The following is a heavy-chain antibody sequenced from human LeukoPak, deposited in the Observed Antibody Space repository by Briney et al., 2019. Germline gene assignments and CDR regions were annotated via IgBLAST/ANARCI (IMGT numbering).Heavy chain of an antibody. D-gene: IGHD2-2*01. Sequence: ASVKVSCKASGYTFTGYYMHWVRQASGQGLEWMGWINPNSGGTNYAQKFQGRVTMTRDTSISTAYMELSRLRSDDTAVYYCAREGIVVPAAMGGIEYWGQGTLFTVSS. V-gene: IGHV1-2*02. CDR3: AREGIVVPAAMGGIEY. CDR1: GYTFTGYY. CDR2: INPNSGGT. J-gene: IGHJ4*02.